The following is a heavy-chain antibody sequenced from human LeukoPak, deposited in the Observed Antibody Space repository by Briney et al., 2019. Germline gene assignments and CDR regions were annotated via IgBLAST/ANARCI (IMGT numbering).Heavy chain of an antibody. CDR2: IYHSGST. D-gene: IGHD2-8*01. CDR1: GGSISSYY. J-gene: IGHJ4*02. Sequence: PSETLSLTCTVSGGSISSYYWSWIRQPPGKGLEWIGYIYHSGSTNYNPSLKSRVTISVDTSKNQFSLKLSSVTAADTAVYYCARDHNGVFDYWGQGTLVTVSS. CDR3: ARDHNGVFDY. V-gene: IGHV4-59*01.